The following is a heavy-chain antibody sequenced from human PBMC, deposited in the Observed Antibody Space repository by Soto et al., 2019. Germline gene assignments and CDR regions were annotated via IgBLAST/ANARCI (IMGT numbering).Heavy chain of an antibody. CDR1: GGSIRNYY. CDR3: ARENIVLDAFDI. CDR2: IYYTGSS. D-gene: IGHD2-8*01. Sequence: PSETLSLTCTVSGGSIRNYYWSWIRHPPGKGLESIGYIYYTGSSNYSPTFKSRVTMSIDTSKNQFSLKLSSVTAADTAVYYCARENIVLDAFDIWGQGTMVTVSS. V-gene: IGHV4-59*01. J-gene: IGHJ3*02.